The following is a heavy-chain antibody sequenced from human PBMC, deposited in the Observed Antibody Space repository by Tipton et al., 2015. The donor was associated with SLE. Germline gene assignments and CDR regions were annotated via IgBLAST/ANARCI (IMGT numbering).Heavy chain of an antibody. CDR1: GGSISSSSHY. CDR2: IYYSGST. CDR3: ARGGVTIFGVVIRSKLDV. V-gene: IGHV4-39*07. J-gene: IGHJ6*02. Sequence: TLSLTCTVSGGSISSSSHYWGWIRQPPGKGLEWIGRIYYSGSTYYNPSLKSRVTISVDTSKNQFSLKLSSVTAADTAVYYCARGGVTIFGVVIRSKLDVWGQGTTVTVSS. D-gene: IGHD3-3*01.